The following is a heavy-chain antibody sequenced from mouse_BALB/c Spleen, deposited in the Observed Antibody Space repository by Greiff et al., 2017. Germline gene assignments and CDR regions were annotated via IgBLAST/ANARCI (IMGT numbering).Heavy chain of an antibody. D-gene: IGHD2-4*01. CDR2: INPSTGYT. CDR3: ARPTYYDYDVWFAY. V-gene: IGHV1-7*01. CDR1: GYTFTSYW. Sequence: VQRVESGAELAKPGASVKMSCKASGYTFTSYWMHWVNQRPGQGLEWIGYINPSTGYTEYNQKFKDKATLTADKSSSTAYMQLSSLTSEDSAVYYCARPTYYDYDVWFAYWGQGTTLTVSS. J-gene: IGHJ2*01.